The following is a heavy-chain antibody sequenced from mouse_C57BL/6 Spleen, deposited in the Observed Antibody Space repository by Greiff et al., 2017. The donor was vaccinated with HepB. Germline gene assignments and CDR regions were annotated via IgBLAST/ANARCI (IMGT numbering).Heavy chain of an antibody. CDR2: IWGVGST. CDR3: ATTIYDGYYAWFAY. CDR1: GFSLTSYG. J-gene: IGHJ3*01. Sequence: QVQLKESGPGLVAPSQSLSITCTVSGFSLTSYGVDWVRQSPGKGLEWLGVIWGVGSTNYNSALKSRLSLSKDNSKSQVFLKMNSLQTDDTAMYYCATTIYDGYYAWFAYWGQGTLVTVSA. D-gene: IGHD2-3*01. V-gene: IGHV2-6*01.